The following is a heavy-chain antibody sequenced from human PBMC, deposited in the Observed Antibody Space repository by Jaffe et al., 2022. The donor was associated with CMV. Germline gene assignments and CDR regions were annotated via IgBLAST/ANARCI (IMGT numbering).Heavy chain of an antibody. D-gene: IGHD2-8*01. J-gene: IGHJ2*01. CDR2: IYYSGNT. V-gene: IGHV4-39*01. CDR3: ARHVLVLMVSAPNWYFDL. CDR1: GGSISNPSYY. Sequence: QLQLQESGPGLVKPSETLSLTCNVSGGSISNPSYYWGWIRQPPGKGLEWIGNIYYSGNTYSNPSLRSRVTMSVDKSKNQFSLRLSSVTAADTALYYCARHVLVLMVSAPNWYFDLWGRGTLVTVSS.